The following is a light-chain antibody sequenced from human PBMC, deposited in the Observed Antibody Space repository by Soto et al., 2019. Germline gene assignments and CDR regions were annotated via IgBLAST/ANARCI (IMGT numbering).Light chain of an antibody. J-gene: IGLJ2*01. Sequence: QYVLTQPPSAYGTPGQRVTISCSGSSSNIGSNTVNWYQQLPGTAPKLLIYSNNQRPSGVPDRFSGSKSGTSASLAISGLQSEDEADYYCAAWDYSLNGVVFGGGTKLTVL. CDR1: SSNIGSNT. CDR3: AAWDYSLNGVV. V-gene: IGLV1-44*01. CDR2: SNN.